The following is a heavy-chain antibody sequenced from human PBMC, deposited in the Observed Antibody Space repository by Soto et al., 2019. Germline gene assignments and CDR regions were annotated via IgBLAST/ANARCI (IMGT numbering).Heavy chain of an antibody. CDR3: ARKVPGSTSRPDYWYVDL. D-gene: IGHD3-10*01. V-gene: IGHV3-23*01. CDR2: ISGGGDAP. CDR1: GFTFINYA. Sequence: EVQLLESGGGLVQPGGSLRLSCAGSGFTFINYAMNWVRQAPGKGLEWVSTISGGGDAPFFADSVRGRFTISRDNSKNTVTLQINNLGVDDTAVYFCARKVPGSTSRPDYWYVDLWGRGTLVTVSS. J-gene: IGHJ2*01.